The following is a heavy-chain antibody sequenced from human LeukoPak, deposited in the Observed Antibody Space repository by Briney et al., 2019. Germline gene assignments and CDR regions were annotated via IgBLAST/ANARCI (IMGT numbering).Heavy chain of an antibody. V-gene: IGHV3-33*01. D-gene: IGHD6-19*01. Sequence: GGSLRLSCEASGFTFRSFGMHRVRQTPGKGLEWVAIIWYDGSNQYYADSVKGRFTISRDNSNNTLYLQMNSLRAEDTAVYYCARDKGWSLDYWGQGTLVTVSS. CDR3: ARDKGWSLDY. J-gene: IGHJ4*02. CDR2: IWYDGSNQ. CDR1: GFTFRSFG.